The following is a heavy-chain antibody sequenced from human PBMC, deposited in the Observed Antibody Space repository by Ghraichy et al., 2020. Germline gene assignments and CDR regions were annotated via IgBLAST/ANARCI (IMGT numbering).Heavy chain of an antibody. CDR2: IYHSGST. V-gene: IGHV4-38-2*02. CDR3: ARVHRSIAAAGRVFDY. D-gene: IGHD6-13*01. J-gene: IGHJ4*02. Sequence: SETLSLTCTVSGYSISSAYYWGWIRQPPGKGLEWIGRIYHSGSTYYNPSLKSRVTISVDTSKNQFSLKLSSVTAADTAVYYCARVHRSIAAAGRVFDYWGQGTLVTVSS. CDR1: GYSISSAYY.